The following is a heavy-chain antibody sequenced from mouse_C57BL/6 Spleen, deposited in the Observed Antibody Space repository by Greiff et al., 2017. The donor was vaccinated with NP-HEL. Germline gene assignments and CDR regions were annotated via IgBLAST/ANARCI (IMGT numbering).Heavy chain of an antibody. CDR2: IHPNSGST. J-gene: IGHJ2*01. D-gene: IGHD1-1*01. CDR1: GYTFTSYW. V-gene: IGHV1-64*01. Sequence: QVQLQQPGAELVKPGASVKLSCKASGYTFTSYWMHWVKQRPGQGLEWIGMIHPNSGSTNYNEKFKSKATLTVDKSSSTAYMQLSSLTSEDSAVYYWRGGSSYSDYFDYWGQGTTLTVSS. CDR3: RGGSSYSDYFDY.